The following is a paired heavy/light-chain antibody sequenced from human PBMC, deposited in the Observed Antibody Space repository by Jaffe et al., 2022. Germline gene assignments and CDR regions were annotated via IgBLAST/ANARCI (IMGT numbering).Heavy chain of an antibody. CDR1: GFSLSTSGVG. CDR3: AHSVFYGDYVEYFDY. CDR2: IYWNDDK. Sequence: QITLKESGPTLVKPTQTLTLTCTFSGFSLSTSGVGVGWIRQPPGKALEWLALIYWNDDKRYSPSLKSRLTITKDTSKNQVVLTMTNMDPVDTATYYCAHSVFYGDYVEYFDYWGQGTLVTVSS. J-gene: IGHJ4*02. D-gene: IGHD4-17*01. V-gene: IGHV2-5*01.
Light chain of an antibody. J-gene: IGKJ5*01. CDR2: DAS. CDR3: QQFNNYPPT. CDR1: QGISSA. Sequence: AIQLTQSPSSLSASVGDRVTITCRASQGISSALAWYQQKPGKAPKLLIYDASSLESGVPSRFSGSGSGTDFTLTISSLQPEDFATYYCQQFNNYPPTFGQGTRLEIK. V-gene: IGKV1D-13*01.